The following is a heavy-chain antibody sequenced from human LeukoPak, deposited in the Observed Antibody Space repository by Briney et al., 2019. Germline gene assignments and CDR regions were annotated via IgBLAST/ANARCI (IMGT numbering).Heavy chain of an antibody. J-gene: IGHJ4*02. CDR1: GFTFDDYA. D-gene: IGHD6-13*01. CDR3: AKGTSSWHEFDY. Sequence: GGSLRLSCAASGFTFDDYAMHWVRQAPGKGLEWVSLITWDAGSTYYADSVKGRSTISRDNSKNSLYLQMNSLRAEDTALYYCAKGTSSWHEFDYWGQGTLVTVSS. V-gene: IGHV3-43D*03. CDR2: ITWDAGST.